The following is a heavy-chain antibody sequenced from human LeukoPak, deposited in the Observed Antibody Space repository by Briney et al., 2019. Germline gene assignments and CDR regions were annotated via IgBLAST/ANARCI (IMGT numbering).Heavy chain of an antibody. V-gene: IGHV4-59*01. CDR3: ARAPGTYYYYYMDV. CDR2: IYYSGGT. J-gene: IGHJ6*03. CDR1: GGSISSYY. Sequence: SETLSLTCTVSGGSISSYYWSWIRQPPGKGLEWIGYIYYSGGTNYNPSLKSRVTISVDTSKNQFSLKLSSVTAADTAVYYCARAPGTYYYYYMDVWGKGTTVTVSS. D-gene: IGHD1-1*01.